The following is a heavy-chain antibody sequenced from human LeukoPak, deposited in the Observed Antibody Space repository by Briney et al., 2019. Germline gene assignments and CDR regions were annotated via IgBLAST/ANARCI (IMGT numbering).Heavy chain of an antibody. D-gene: IGHD3-10*01. Sequence: ASVKVSCKASGYTFTGYYMHWVRQAPGQGLEWMGWINPNSGGTNYAQKFQGWVTMTRDTSISTAYMDLSRLRSDDTAVYYCARGGLLWFGEFGDYWGQGTLVTVSS. CDR2: INPNSGGT. CDR3: ARGGLLWFGEFGDY. V-gene: IGHV1-2*04. CDR1: GYTFTGYY. J-gene: IGHJ4*02.